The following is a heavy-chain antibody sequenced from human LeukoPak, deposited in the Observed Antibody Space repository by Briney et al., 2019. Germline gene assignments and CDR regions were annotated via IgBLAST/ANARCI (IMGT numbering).Heavy chain of an antibody. CDR1: GFTVSSNY. CDR2: IYSRGTT. Sequence: GGSLRLSCAASGFTVSSNYMTWVRQAPGKGLEWVSIIYSRGTTYYADSVKGRFTISRDNSKNTLSLQMNALRAEDTAVYYCARATPSQYFFDYWGQGILVTVSS. CDR3: ARATPSQYFFDY. V-gene: IGHV3-66*01. J-gene: IGHJ4*02. D-gene: IGHD2-2*01.